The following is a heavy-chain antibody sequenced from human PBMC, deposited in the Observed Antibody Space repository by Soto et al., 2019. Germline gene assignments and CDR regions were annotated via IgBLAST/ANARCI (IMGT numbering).Heavy chain of an antibody. J-gene: IGHJ6*02. CDR1: GFTVSSNY. D-gene: IGHD3-3*01. CDR3: ARDRADFWSGYPTNYYYGMDV. Sequence: EVQLVESGGGLVQPGGSLRLSCAASGFTVSSNYMSWVRQAPGKGLEWVSVIYSGGSTYYADSVKGRFTISRDNSKITLYLQMNSLRAEDTAVYYCARDRADFWSGYPTNYYYGMDVWGQGTTVTVSS. CDR2: IYSGGST. V-gene: IGHV3-66*01.